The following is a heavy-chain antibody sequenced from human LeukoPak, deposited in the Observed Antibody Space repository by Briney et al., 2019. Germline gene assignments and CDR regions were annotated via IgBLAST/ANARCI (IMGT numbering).Heavy chain of an antibody. CDR2: IRSKANSYAT. V-gene: IGHV3-73*01. Sequence: PGGSLRLSCAASGFTFSGSAMHWVRQASGKGLEWVGRIRSKANSYATAYAASVKGRFTISRGDSKNTAYLQMNSLKTEDTAVYYCTRHGYNSLGVDYWGQGTLVTVSS. J-gene: IGHJ4*02. CDR3: TRHGYNSLGVDY. D-gene: IGHD5-24*01. CDR1: GFTFSGSA.